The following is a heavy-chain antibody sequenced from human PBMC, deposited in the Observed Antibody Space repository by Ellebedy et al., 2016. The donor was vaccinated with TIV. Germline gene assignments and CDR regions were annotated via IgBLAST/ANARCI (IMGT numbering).Heavy chain of an antibody. J-gene: IGHJ3*01. V-gene: IGHV3-53*01. D-gene: IGHD2-21*02. CDR3: AREEYCGGDCYAFDL. CDR2: IHSGGSS. Sequence: GESLKISCPASGFTVSTRYIFWDRQAPGKGLEGNSVIHSGGSSYYADSVKGRFTISRDNSKNTVNLQMKSLRVEDTAVYYCAREEYCGGDCYAFDLWGQGTMVTVSS. CDR1: GFTVSTRY.